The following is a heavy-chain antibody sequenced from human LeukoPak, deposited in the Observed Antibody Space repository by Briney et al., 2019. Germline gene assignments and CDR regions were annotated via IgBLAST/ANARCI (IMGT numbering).Heavy chain of an antibody. Sequence: SETLSLTCTVSGDSISSDNFWWGWIRQPPGKGLEWLGIIFHKGNTHYNSSLKSRVSVSVDTSKTQFSLRLNAVTAEDTAVYYCARQMGLGVWALDYWGQGALVSVSS. V-gene: IGHV4-39*01. J-gene: IGHJ4*02. CDR2: IFHKGNT. D-gene: IGHD5/OR15-5a*01. CDR1: GDSISSDNFW. CDR3: ARQMGLGVWALDY.